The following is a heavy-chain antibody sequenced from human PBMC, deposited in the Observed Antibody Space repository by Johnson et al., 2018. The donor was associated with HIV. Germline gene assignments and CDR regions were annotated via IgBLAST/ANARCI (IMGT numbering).Heavy chain of an antibody. CDR2: IGTAGDT. D-gene: IGHD3-3*01. CDR3: AKMGTGRSKIQFLEWLPIPHAFDI. V-gene: IGHV3-13*01. Sequence: VQLVESGGGLIQPGGSLRLSCAASGFTFSSYDMHWVRQATGKGLEWVSAIGTAGDTYYPGSVKGRFTISRENAKNSLYLQMNSLRAEDTAVYYCAKMGTGRSKIQFLEWLPIPHAFDIWGQGTMVTVSS. CDR1: GFTFSSYD. J-gene: IGHJ3*02.